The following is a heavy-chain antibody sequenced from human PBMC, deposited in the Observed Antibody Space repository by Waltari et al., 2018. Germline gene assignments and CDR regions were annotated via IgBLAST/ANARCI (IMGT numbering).Heavy chain of an antibody. CDR1: GFMFSAYR. CDR3: AKDNFGMDV. D-gene: IGHD3-16*01. Sequence: EPHLVASGGGLVKQGGSLRLSCEASGFMFSAYRMNWVRQAPGKGLEWVSSISASTSYIYYAASVEGRFTISRDNARNSLFLQMNSLRAEDTAVYYCAKDNFGMDVWGQGTTVTVS. J-gene: IGHJ6*02. V-gene: IGHV3-21*01. CDR2: ISASTSYI.